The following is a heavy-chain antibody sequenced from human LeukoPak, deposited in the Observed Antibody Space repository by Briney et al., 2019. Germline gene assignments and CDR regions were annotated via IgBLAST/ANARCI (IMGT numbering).Heavy chain of an antibody. J-gene: IGHJ4*02. D-gene: IGHD1/OR15-1a*01. CDR3: TLTTFGVVYYFDY. CDR2: ISYDGINQ. V-gene: IGHV3-30*04. CDR1: GFTFRSYA. Sequence: PGRSLRLSCATSGFTFRSYAMHWVRQAPGKGLEWVALISYDGINQYYADSVKGRFIISRDNSKNTLYLQLNSLRLEDTAVYYCTLTTFGVVYYFDYWGQGTLVTVSS.